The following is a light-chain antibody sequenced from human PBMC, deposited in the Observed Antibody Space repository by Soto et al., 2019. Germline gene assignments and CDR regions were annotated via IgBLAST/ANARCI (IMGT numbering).Light chain of an antibody. V-gene: IGLV2-14*01. Sequence: QSVLTQPASVSGSPGQSITISCTGTSSDVGGYNYVSWYQQHPGKAPKLMIYDVSNRPSGVSNRFSGSESGNTASLTISGPRAEDEAVYYGSSYTSSSTSGVFGTGTKVTVL. J-gene: IGLJ1*01. CDR3: SSYTSSSTSGV. CDR1: SSDVGGYNY. CDR2: DVS.